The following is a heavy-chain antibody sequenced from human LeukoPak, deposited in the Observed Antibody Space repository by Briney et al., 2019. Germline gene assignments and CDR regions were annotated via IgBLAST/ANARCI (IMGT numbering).Heavy chain of an antibody. CDR1: GDPFSGYY. Sequence: SETLSLTCAVYGDPFSGYYWSWIRQSPGTGLEWIGEVNDRGTTNYNPNLKSRVTISVVTSSNQFSLKLTSVTAADTALYFCATRRGGPYPYYFDHWDQGALVTVSS. J-gene: IGHJ4*02. D-gene: IGHD2-15*01. V-gene: IGHV4-34*01. CDR3: ATRRGGPYPYYFDH. CDR2: VNDRGTT.